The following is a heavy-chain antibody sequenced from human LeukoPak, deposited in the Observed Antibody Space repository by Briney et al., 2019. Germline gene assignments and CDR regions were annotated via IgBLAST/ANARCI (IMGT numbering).Heavy chain of an antibody. CDR3: TRGAFGGLHDH. J-gene: IGHJ5*02. CDR1: GYTFTDFY. V-gene: IGHV1-2*02. CDR2: NHPDSGGT. D-gene: IGHD3-16*01. Sequence: ASVKVSCKTSGYTFTDFYIHWVRQAPGQGLERMGWNHPDSGGTNFAEKFQGRVTMTRDTSASTAYMELHSLRSDDTAVYYCTRGAFGGLHDHWGQGTLVTVSS.